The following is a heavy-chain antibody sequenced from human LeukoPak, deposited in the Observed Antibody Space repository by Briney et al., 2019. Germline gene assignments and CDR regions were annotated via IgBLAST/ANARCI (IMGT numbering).Heavy chain of an antibody. D-gene: IGHD6-13*01. CDR1: GFTFSRYW. J-gene: IGHJ4*02. Sequence: GGSLRLSCVASGFTFSRYWMSWVRQAPGKGLVWVANIKQDGSKTYYVDSVKGRFTISRDNAKNSLYLQMNSLRAEDTAVYYCARISIAAAGDFDYWGQGTLVTVSS. CDR2: IKQDGSKT. CDR3: ARISIAAAGDFDY. V-gene: IGHV3-7*05.